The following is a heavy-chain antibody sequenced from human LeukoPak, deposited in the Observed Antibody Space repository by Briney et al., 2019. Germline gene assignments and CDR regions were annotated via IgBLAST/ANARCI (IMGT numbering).Heavy chain of an antibody. CDR3: AIGYCGGGSFSGRYYFDY. D-gene: IGHD2-15*01. CDR1: GFTFSSYA. J-gene: IGHJ4*02. Sequence: GGSLRLSCAASGFTFSSYAMDWGRQAPGKGLEWVSSISTSSTHIYYADSVKGRFTISRDNAKNSLYLQMNSLRAEDTAVYYCAIGYCGGGSFSGRYYFDYWGQGTLVTVSS. CDR2: ISTSSTHI. V-gene: IGHV3-21*01.